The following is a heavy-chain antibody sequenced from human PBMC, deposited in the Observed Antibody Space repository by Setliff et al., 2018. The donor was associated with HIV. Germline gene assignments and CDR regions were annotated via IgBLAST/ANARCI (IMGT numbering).Heavy chain of an antibody. D-gene: IGHD6-19*01. J-gene: IGHJ5*02. CDR2: INPHSGNK. CDR3: ARGGALSGFFFPNWLDP. V-gene: IGHV1-2*02. Sequence: GSVKVSCKASGYTLTGYYMHWVRLAPGLGLEWLGWINPHSGNKDFAQRFQGRITMTRDTSINTVYMDLSRLTSDDTGLYYCARGGALSGFFFPNWLDPWGQGTWVTVSS. CDR1: GYTLTGYY.